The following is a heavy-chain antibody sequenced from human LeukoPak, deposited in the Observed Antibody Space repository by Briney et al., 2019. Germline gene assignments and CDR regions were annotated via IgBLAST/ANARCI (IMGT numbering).Heavy chain of an antibody. Sequence: SVKVSCKASGGTFSSYAISWVRQAPGQGLEWMGRIIPILGIATYAQKFQGRVTITADKSTSTAYMELSSLRSEDTAVYYCAREEYYYGSFMDVWGQGTTVTVSS. D-gene: IGHD3-10*01. J-gene: IGHJ6*02. V-gene: IGHV1-69*04. CDR3: AREEYYYGSFMDV. CDR1: GGTFSSYA. CDR2: IIPILGIA.